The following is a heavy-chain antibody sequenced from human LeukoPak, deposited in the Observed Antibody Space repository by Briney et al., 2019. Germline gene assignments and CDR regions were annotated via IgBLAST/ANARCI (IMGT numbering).Heavy chain of an antibody. CDR3: ARDGYPGTTNDYFDY. CDR1: GFTFSSYS. J-gene: IGHJ4*02. V-gene: IGHV3-21*01. CDR2: ISSSSSYI. D-gene: IGHD1-1*01. Sequence: GGSLRLSRAASGFTFSSYSMNWVRQAPGKGLEWVSSISSSSSYIYYADSVKGRFTISRDNAKNSLYLQMNSLRAEDTAVYYCARDGYPGTTNDYFDYWGQGTLVTVSS.